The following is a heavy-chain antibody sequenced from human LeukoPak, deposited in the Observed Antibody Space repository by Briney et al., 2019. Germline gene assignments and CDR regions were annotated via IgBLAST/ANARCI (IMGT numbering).Heavy chain of an antibody. CDR1: GGSISSGGYY. Sequence: PSETLSLTCTVSGGSISSGGYYWSWIRQHPGKGLEWIGYIYYSGSTYYNPSLKSRVTISVDTSKNQFSLKLGSVTAADTAVYYCARDPIPYYYDSSGYYPAGAFDIWGQGTMVTVSS. V-gene: IGHV4-31*03. D-gene: IGHD3-22*01. CDR3: ARDPIPYYYDSSGYYPAGAFDI. J-gene: IGHJ3*02. CDR2: IYYSGST.